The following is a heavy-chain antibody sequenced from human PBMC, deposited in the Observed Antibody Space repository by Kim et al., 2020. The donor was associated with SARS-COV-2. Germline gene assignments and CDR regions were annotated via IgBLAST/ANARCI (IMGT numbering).Heavy chain of an antibody. Sequence: NPSLKSRVTISINTSENQFSLKLSSVTAADTAVYDCARIPTYYDSSGYFGWGQGTPVTVSS. V-gene: IGHV4-30-2*04. J-gene: IGHJ4*02. CDR3: ARIPTYYDSSGYFG. D-gene: IGHD3-22*01.